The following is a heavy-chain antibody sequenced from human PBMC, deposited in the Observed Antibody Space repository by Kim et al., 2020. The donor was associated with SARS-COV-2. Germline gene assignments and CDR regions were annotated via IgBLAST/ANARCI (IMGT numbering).Heavy chain of an antibody. J-gene: IGHJ4*02. Sequence: SETLSLTCTVSGGSISSSSYYWGWIRQPPGKGLEWIGSIYYSGSTYYNPSLKSRVTISVDTSKNQFSLKLSSVTAADTAVYYCASFEGNPRWIAAAGYYFDYWGQGTLVTVSS. CDR1: GGSISSSSYY. CDR2: IYYSGST. CDR3: ASFEGNPRWIAAAGYYFDY. V-gene: IGHV4-39*07. D-gene: IGHD6-13*01.